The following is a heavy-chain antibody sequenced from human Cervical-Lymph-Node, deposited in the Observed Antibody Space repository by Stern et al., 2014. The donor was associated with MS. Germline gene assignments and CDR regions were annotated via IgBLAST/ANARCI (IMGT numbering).Heavy chain of an antibody. V-gene: IGHV4-61*02. CDR2: IYSSGNT. CDR1: GVSISSGTYY. Sequence: QVQLVESGPGLMRPSQTLSLTCTVSGVSISSGTYYWSWIRQPAGKGLEWIGRIYSSGNTNYNPSLKSRVTISVDTSLNLFSLKRSSVTAADTAVYYCARTAVAGTLRYFDYWGQGTLVTVSS. CDR3: ARTAVAGTLRYFDY. J-gene: IGHJ4*02. D-gene: IGHD6-19*01.